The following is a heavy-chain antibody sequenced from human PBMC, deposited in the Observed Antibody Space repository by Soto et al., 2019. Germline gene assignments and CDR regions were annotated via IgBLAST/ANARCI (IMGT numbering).Heavy chain of an antibody. J-gene: IGHJ6*02. V-gene: IGHV1-18*01. D-gene: IGHD2-21*02. CDR2: ISGYNGDT. CDR1: GYTFTRYG. Sequence: ASVKVSCKASGYTFTRYGISWVRQAPGQGLEWMGWISGYNGDTNYAQKFQGRVSMTIDTSTTTAYMELRSLTSDDTAVYYCRGDCTINPDYYYGMDVWGQGTTVTVSS. CDR3: RGDCTINPDYYYGMDV.